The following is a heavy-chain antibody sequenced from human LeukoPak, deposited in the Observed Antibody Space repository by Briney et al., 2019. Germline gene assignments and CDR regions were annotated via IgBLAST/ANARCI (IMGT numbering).Heavy chain of an antibody. V-gene: IGHV3-30*02. CDR2: IQSDGGRP. D-gene: IGHD3-16*01. Sequence: GGSLRLSCVASGFTYNTYDIHWGRQSPGMGLEGGTVIQSDGGRPFYSDSVRGRFTISRDKSKNTLYLQMNSLRPEDTAVYYCVSRGEWELANVAFDYWGQGTLVTVSS. CDR3: VSRGEWELANVAFDY. CDR1: GFTYNTYD. J-gene: IGHJ4*02.